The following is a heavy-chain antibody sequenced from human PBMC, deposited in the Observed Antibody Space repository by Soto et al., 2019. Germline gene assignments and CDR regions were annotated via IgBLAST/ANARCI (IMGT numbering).Heavy chain of an antibody. CDR3: ARGGTMVRGYYYGMDV. J-gene: IGHJ6*02. CDR2: IYTSGST. V-gene: IGHV4-4*07. CDR1: FGSISSYY. Sequence: SEPLARTWTFSFGSISSYYWRLICHAAGKGLEWIGRIYTSGSTNYNPSLKSRVTMSVDTSKNQFSLKLSSVTAADTAVYYCARGGTMVRGYYYGMDVWGQGTTVTVSS. D-gene: IGHD3-10*01.